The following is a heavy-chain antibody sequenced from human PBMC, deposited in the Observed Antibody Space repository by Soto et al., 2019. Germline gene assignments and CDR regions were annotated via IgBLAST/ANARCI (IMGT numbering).Heavy chain of an antibody. D-gene: IGHD6-19*01. Sequence: SQPFSRTSSISWVSFSSNTAACNCIRSSPSRGLEWLGRTYYRSNWRHDYAVSVKSRITVNPDTSKNHFSLQLNSVTPDDTAVYYCARGVAGSGFDLWGQGTLVTVSS. CDR2: TYYRSNWRH. CDR3: ARGVAGSGFDL. V-gene: IGHV6-1*01. CDR1: WVSFSSNTAA. J-gene: IGHJ4*02.